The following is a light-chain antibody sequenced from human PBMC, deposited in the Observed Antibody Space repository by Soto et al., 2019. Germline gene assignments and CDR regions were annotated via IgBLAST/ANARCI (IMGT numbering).Light chain of an antibody. CDR3: ISYTSSSTRV. Sequence: QSVLTQPASVSGSPGQSITISCTGTSSDVGAYDYVSWYQQHPDKAPKLMIYEVSNRPAWVSNRFSGSKAVNTATLTISGLQDEDEADYYCISYTSSSTRVFGTGTKLTVL. J-gene: IGLJ1*01. CDR1: SSDVGAYDY. CDR2: EVS. V-gene: IGLV2-14*03.